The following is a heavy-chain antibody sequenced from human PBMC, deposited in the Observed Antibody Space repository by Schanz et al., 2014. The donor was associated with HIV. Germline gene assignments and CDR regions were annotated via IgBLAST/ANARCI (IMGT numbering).Heavy chain of an antibody. CDR3: ATCLITIGCSS. D-gene: IGHD1-1*01. Sequence: QVQLVQSGAEVKKPGSSVQVSCKASGGSFSSFSITWVRQAPGQGLEWMGGTIPMVGSANYAQKFLGRVTISADESTSTGYMDLSNLRSDDTAVYYCATCLITIGCSSWGQGTLVTVSS. V-gene: IGHV1-69*01. CDR2: TIPMVGSA. CDR1: GGSFSSFS. J-gene: IGHJ5*02.